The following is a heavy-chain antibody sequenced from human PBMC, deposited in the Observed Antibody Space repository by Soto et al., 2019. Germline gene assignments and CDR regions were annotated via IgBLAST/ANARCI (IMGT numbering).Heavy chain of an antibody. CDR3: ARRNYGYSYDY. J-gene: IGHJ4*02. CDR2: IYDSGST. D-gene: IGHD3-16*01. V-gene: IGHV4-59*08. CDR1: GGSISGYY. Sequence: SETLSLTCTVSGGSISGYYWSWIRQPPGKGLEWIGNIYDSGSTNYNPSLESRVTISVDTSKKQFSLSLSSVTAADTAVYYCARRNYGYSYDYWGQGTLVT.